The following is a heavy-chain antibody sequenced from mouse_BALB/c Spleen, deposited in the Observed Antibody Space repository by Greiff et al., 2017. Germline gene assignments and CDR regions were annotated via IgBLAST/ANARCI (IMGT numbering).Heavy chain of an antibody. CDR1: GFTFSSYA. J-gene: IGHJ4*01. Sequence: EVKLVESGGGLVKPGGSLKLSCAASGFTFSSYAMSWVRQSPEKRLEWVADISSGGSYTYYPDTVTGRFTIARDNAKNTLYLEMSILRSEDTAMYYCARLRYDYAMDYWGQGTSVTVSS. CDR3: ARLRYDYAMDY. V-gene: IGHV5-9-4*01. D-gene: IGHD2-14*01. CDR2: ISSGGSYT.